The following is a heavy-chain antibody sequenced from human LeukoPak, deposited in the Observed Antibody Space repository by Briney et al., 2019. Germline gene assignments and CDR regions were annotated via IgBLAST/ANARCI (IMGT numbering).Heavy chain of an antibody. J-gene: IGHJ5*02. CDR2: IRSKAYGGTT. V-gene: IGHV3-49*04. CDR1: GFTFGDYA. CDR3: TRVSGENWFDP. D-gene: IGHD7-27*01. Sequence: GGSLRLSCTASGFTFGDYAMSWVRQAPGKGLEWVGFIRSKAYGGTTEYAASVKGRFTISRDDSKSIAYLQMNSLKTEETAVYYCTRVSGENWFDPWGQGTLVTVSS.